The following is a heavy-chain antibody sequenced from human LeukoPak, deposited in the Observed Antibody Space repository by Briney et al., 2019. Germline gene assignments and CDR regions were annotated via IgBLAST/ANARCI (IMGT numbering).Heavy chain of an antibody. D-gene: IGHD5-18*01. CDR3: ARGSVQLWLRDTYYYMDV. CDR1: GFTFDDYA. Sequence: PGWSLRLSCAASGFTFDDYAMNWVRQVPGRGLEWVSGINWNGRITEYADSVKDRFTISRQNTKNSLYLYMNNLGGEDTALYFCARGSVQLWLRDTYYYMDVWGKGTTVTVSS. V-gene: IGHV3-20*04. J-gene: IGHJ6*03. CDR2: INWNGRIT.